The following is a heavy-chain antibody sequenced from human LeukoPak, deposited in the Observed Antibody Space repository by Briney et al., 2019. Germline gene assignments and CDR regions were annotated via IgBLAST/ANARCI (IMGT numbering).Heavy chain of an antibody. D-gene: IGHD3-22*01. J-gene: IGHJ4*02. CDR2: ISAYNGNT. CDR1: GYTFTSYG. V-gene: IGHV1-18*01. Sequence: GASVKVSCKASGYTFTSYGISWVRQAPGQGLEWMGWISAYNGNTNYAQKLQGRVTMTTDTSTSTAYMELRSLRSDDTAVYYCARDNYYDSSGYPIDYWGQGTLVTVSS. CDR3: ARDNYYDSSGYPIDY.